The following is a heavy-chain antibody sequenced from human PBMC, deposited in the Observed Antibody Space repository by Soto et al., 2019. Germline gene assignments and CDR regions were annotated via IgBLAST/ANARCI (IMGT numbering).Heavy chain of an antibody. CDR1: GFTFSSYG. CDR2: IWYDGSNK. CDR3: ARGGVRGDTFDY. V-gene: IGHV3-33*01. D-gene: IGHD3-10*01. J-gene: IGHJ4*02. Sequence: QVQLVESGGGVVQPGRSLRLSCAASGFTFSSYGMHWVRQAPGKGLEWVAVIWYDGSNKYYADSVKGLFTISRDNSKNTLYLQMNSLRAEDTAVYYCARGGVRGDTFDYWGQGTLVTVSS.